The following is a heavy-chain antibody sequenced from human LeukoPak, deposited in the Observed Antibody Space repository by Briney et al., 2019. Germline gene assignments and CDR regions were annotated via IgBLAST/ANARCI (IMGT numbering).Heavy chain of an antibody. CDR1: GFTFSSYG. Sequence: GGSLRLSCAASGFTFSSYGMHWVRQAPGKGLEWVAFIRYDGSNRYYADSVKGRFTISRDNSKNTLYLQMNSLRAEDTAVYYCAKDQGSVYDVSHDYWGQGTLVTVSS. D-gene: IGHD1-14*01. CDR3: AKDQGSVYDVSHDY. J-gene: IGHJ4*02. V-gene: IGHV3-30*02. CDR2: IRYDGSNR.